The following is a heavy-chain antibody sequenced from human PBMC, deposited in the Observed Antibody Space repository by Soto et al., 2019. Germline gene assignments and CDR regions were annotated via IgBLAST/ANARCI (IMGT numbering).Heavy chain of an antibody. D-gene: IGHD3-16*01. CDR3: ARDPWAADY. Sequence: EVQLVESGGRLVQPGGSLRLSCAASGFTVSTEYMSWVRQAPGKGLEWVSVIYSGGSTFYADSVRGRFTISRDNSKNTVNLQMNSLRPEDTAVYYCARDPWAADYWGQGTLVTVSS. V-gene: IGHV3-66*01. CDR1: GFTVSTEY. CDR2: IYSGGST. J-gene: IGHJ4*02.